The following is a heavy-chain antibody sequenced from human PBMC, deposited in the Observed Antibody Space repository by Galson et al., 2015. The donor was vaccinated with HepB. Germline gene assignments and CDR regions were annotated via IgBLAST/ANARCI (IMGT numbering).Heavy chain of an antibody. Sequence: CAISGDSVSSNSAAWNWIRLSPSRGLEWLGRTYYRSKWSNDYAVSVKSRIIIKPDTSKNQFSLQLNSVTPEDTAVYYCARKSSIAEAFEIWGQGTMVTVSS. CDR1: GDSVSSNSAA. J-gene: IGHJ3*02. V-gene: IGHV6-1*01. CDR2: TYYRSKWSN. D-gene: IGHD6-6*01. CDR3: ARKSSIAEAFEI.